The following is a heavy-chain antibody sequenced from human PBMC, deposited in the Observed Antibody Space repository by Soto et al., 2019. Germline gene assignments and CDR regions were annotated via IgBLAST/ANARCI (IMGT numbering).Heavy chain of an antibody. Sequence: ASVKGSCKASGYTFTGYYMHWVRQAPGQGLEWMGWINPNSGGTNYAQKFQGWVTMTRDTSISTAYMELSRLRSDDTAVYYCARWDCSSTSCYFDYWGQGTLVTVSS. J-gene: IGHJ4*02. CDR1: GYTFTGYY. D-gene: IGHD2-2*01. CDR2: INPNSGGT. V-gene: IGHV1-2*04. CDR3: ARWDCSSTSCYFDY.